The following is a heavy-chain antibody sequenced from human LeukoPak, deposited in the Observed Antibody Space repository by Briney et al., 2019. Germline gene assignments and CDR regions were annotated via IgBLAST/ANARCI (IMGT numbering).Heavy chain of an antibody. J-gene: IGHJ6*04. CDR3: AKDLQLGDIVVVPGFPMDV. V-gene: IGHV3-64*01. CDR1: GFTFSSYA. CDR2: ISSNGGST. D-gene: IGHD2-2*01. Sequence: PGGSLRLSCAASGFTFSSYAMHWVRQAPGKGLEYVSAISSNGGSTYYANSVKGRFTISRDNSKNTLYLQMGSLRAEDMAVYYCAKDLQLGDIVVVPGFPMDVWGKGTTVTVSS.